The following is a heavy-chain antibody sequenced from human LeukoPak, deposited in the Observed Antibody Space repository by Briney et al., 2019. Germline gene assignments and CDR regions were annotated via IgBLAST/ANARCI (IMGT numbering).Heavy chain of an antibody. V-gene: IGHV3-30-3*01. CDR2: ISYDGSNK. Sequence: PGGSLRLSCAASGFTFSSYAMHWVRRAPGKGLEWVAVISYDGSNKYYADSVKGRFTISRDNSKNTLYLQMNSLRAEDTAVYYCARDLKAARGPAYWGQGTLVTVSS. CDR1: GFTFSSYA. CDR3: ARDLKAARGPAY. D-gene: IGHD6-6*01. J-gene: IGHJ4*02.